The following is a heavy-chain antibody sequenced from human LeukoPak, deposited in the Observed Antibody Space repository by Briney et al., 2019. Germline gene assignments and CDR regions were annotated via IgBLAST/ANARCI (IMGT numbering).Heavy chain of an antibody. CDR2: IYYSGST. V-gene: IGHV4-59*01. D-gene: IGHD1-26*01. CDR3: ARGMRATSLYYYYGMDV. CDR1: GGSISSYY. J-gene: IGHJ6*02. Sequence: SETLSLTCTVSGGSISSYYWSWIRQPPGKGLEWIGYIYYSGSTNYNPSLKSRVTISVDTSKNQFSLKLSSVTAADTAVYYCARGMRATSLYYYYGMDVWGQGTTVTVSS.